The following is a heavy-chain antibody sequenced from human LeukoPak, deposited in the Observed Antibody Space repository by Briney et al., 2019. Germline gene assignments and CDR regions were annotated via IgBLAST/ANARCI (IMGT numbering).Heavy chain of an antibody. CDR1: GFTFNNHA. Sequence: GGSLRLSCAASGFTFNNHAMSWVRQAPGKGLQWVSGISSSGGSTYYADSVKGRFTVSRDNSKNTLYLQMNSPRAEDTAGYYCARGTYKFHCWGQGTLVTVSS. J-gene: IGHJ4*02. CDR3: ARGTYKFHC. CDR2: ISSSGGST. V-gene: IGHV3-23*01. D-gene: IGHD3-16*01.